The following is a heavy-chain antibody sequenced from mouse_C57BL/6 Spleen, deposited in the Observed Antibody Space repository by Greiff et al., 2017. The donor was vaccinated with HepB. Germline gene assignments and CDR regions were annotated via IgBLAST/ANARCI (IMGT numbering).Heavy chain of an antibody. J-gene: IGHJ1*03. CDR3: ARGDSYWYFDV. CDR1: GYSFTSYY. CDR2: IYPGSGNT. Sequence: QVQLKQSGPELVKPGASVKISCKASGYSFTSYYIHWVKQRPGQGLEWIGWIYPGSGNTKYNEKFKGKATLTADTSSSTAYMQLSSLTSEDSAVYYCARGDSYWYFDVWGTGTTVTVSS. V-gene: IGHV1-66*01. D-gene: IGHD3-3*01.